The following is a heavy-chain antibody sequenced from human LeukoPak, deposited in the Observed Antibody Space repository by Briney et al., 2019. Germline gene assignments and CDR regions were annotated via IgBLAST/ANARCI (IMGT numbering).Heavy chain of an antibody. D-gene: IGHD4-17*01. CDR2: ISYIGST. CDR1: DDSFSSHY. J-gene: IGHJ3*02. Sequence: SETLSLTCAVSDDSFSSHYWTWIRQPPGKGLEWIGYISYIGSTNYNPSLKSRVTISIDASRNQFSLRLSSVTAADTAVYYCARDLVTVTKGFDIWGQGTMVSVSS. CDR3: ARDLVTVTKGFDI. V-gene: IGHV4-59*11.